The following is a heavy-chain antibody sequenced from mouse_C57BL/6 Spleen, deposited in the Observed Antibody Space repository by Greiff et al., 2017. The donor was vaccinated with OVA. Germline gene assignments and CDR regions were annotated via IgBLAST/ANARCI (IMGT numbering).Heavy chain of an antibody. CDR1: GYTFTSYW. CDR2: IDTTDSET. Sequence: QVQLQQPGAELVRPGSSVKLSCKASGYTFTSYWMHWVKQRPIQGLEWIGNIDTTDSETHYNQKFKDKATLTVFKSSSTAYMQLSSLTSEDSAVYYCARRTVVARDWYFDVWGTGTTVTVSS. CDR3: ARRTVVARDWYFDV. J-gene: IGHJ1*03. D-gene: IGHD1-1*01. V-gene: IGHV1-52*01.